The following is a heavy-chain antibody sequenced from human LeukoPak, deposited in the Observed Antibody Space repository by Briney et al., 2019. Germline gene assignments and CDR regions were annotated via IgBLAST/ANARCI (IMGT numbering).Heavy chain of an antibody. CDR2: ISSSSSYI. CDR1: GFTFSSYS. D-gene: IGHD1-26*01. J-gene: IGHJ4*02. Sequence: GGSLRLSCAASGFTFSSYSMNWVRQAPGKGLEWVSSISSSSSYIYYADSVKGRFTISRDNAKNSLYLQMNSLRAEDTAVYYCAREVGATSGYFDYWGQGTLVTVSS. V-gene: IGHV3-21*01. CDR3: AREVGATSGYFDY.